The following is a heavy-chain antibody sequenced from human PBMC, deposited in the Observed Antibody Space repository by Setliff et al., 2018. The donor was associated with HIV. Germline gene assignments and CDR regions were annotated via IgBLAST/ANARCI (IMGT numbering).Heavy chain of an antibody. V-gene: IGHV4-31*03. CDR1: GDSLSSDYYY. D-gene: IGHD4-17*01. J-gene: IGHJ4*02. Sequence: KPSETLSLTCTVSGDSLSSDYYYWTWIRQHPEKGLEWIGYIYYGGSTLYNPSLRSRLSMSVDTSKNQFSLELSSVTAADTAVYFCARDFLRSGYFDSWGQGKLVTVSS. CDR2: IYYGGST. CDR3: ARDFLRSGYFDS.